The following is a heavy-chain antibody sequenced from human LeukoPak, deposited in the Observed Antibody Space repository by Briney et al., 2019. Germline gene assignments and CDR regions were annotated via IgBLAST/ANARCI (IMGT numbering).Heavy chain of an antibody. J-gene: IGHJ4*02. CDR1: GFTFGDYA. CDR2: IRKKDYGGTT. CDR3: TGESCSNGVCYHFDY. D-gene: IGHD2-8*01. V-gene: IGHV3-49*04. Sequence: PGRSLRLSCTGSGFTFGDYAMSWVRQAPGKGLEWVGFIRKKDYGGTTEYAASVKGRFTISRDDSKSIAYLQMHSLKTEDTAVYYCTGESCSNGVCYHFDYWGQGTLVTVSS.